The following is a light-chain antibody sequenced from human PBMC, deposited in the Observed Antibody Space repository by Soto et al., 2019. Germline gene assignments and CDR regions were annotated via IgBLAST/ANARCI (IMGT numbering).Light chain of an antibody. J-gene: IGKJ2*01. V-gene: IGKV3-20*01. CDR1: QSINSIY. CDR3: EQYDTSPYT. CDR2: AAS. Sequence: EVVLTQSPGTLSLSPGERATLSCRASQSINSIYLSWYQQKPGQAPRLLIYAASSREAGIPDRFSGSGSGTDFTLTISRLEPEDFAVYYCEQYDTSPYTFGQATKLEIK.